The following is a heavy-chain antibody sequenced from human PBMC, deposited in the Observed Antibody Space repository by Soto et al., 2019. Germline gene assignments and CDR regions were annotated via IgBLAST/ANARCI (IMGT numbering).Heavy chain of an antibody. J-gene: IGHJ5*02. V-gene: IGHV5-51*01. D-gene: IGHD1-7*01. CDR1: GYSFTSYW. Sequence: GESLKISCKGSGYSFTSYWIGWVRQMPGKGLEWMGIIYPGDSDTRYSPSFQGQVTISADKSISTAYLQWSSLKASDTAMYYCARSGGYNWNYAWDTIHNWFDPWGQGTLVTSPQ. CDR2: IYPGDSDT. CDR3: ARSGGYNWNYAWDTIHNWFDP.